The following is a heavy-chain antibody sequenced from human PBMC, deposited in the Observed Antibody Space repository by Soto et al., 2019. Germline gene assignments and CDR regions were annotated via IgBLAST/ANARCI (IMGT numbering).Heavy chain of an antibody. CDR1: GGSISSGGYY. J-gene: IGHJ3*02. D-gene: IGHD2-15*01. Sequence: SETLSLTCTVSGGSISSGGYYWSWIRQHPGKGLEWIGYIYYSGSTYYNPSLKSRVTISVDTSKNQFSLKLSSVTAADTAVYYCARFTGRGVVVVAAPHGYAFDIWGQGTMVTVSS. V-gene: IGHV4-31*03. CDR3: ARFTGRGVVVVAAPHGYAFDI. CDR2: IYYSGST.